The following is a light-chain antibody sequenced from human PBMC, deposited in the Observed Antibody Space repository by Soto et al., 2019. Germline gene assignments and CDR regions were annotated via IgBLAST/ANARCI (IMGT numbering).Light chain of an antibody. CDR1: QTLANY. CDR2: DAS. CDR3: QQHSDSYT. Sequence: EVVLTQSPATLSLSPAERATLSCRASQTLANYLAWYQQRPGQAPRLLIYDASNRASGILARLSGSGSGTDFTLTISSLEPEDYAVYYCQQHSDSYTFGQGTRLEIK. J-gene: IGKJ2*01. V-gene: IGKV3-11*01.